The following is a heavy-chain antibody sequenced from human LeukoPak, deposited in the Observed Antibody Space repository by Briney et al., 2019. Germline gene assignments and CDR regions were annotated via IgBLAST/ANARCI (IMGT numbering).Heavy chain of an antibody. D-gene: IGHD6-6*01. CDR1: GGSITSNNYY. Sequence: SETLSLTCIVSGGSITSNNYYCGWIRQPPGKGLEWIASINYSGSTYYNPSLKSRVTTSVDTSQNQFSLKLSSVTATDTAVYYCARHSFPTYSTSSDWFDTWGQGTLVTVSS. J-gene: IGHJ5*02. CDR2: INYSGST. V-gene: IGHV4-39*01. CDR3: ARHSFPTYSTSSDWFDT.